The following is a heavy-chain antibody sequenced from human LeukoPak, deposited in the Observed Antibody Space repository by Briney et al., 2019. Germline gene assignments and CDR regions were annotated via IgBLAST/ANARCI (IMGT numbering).Heavy chain of an antibody. J-gene: IGHJ4*02. D-gene: IGHD3-9*01. CDR1: GFTFSSYW. V-gene: IGHV3-7*03. Sequence: GGSLRLSCAASGFTFSSYWMSWVRQAPGKGLEWVANIKQDGSEKYYVDSVKGRFTISRENAKNSLYLQMNSLRAEDTAVYYCASYDILSYYFDYWGQGTLVTVSS. CDR2: IKQDGSEK. CDR3: ASYDILSYYFDY.